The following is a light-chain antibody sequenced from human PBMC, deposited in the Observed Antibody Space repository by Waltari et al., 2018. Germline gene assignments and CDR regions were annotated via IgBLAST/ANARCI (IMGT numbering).Light chain of an antibody. CDR3: QSADGSGAYRA. CDR2: KDT. J-gene: IGLJ2*01. Sequence: SYRLTQPPSVSVPPGQTARITCSGDALPKHYSYWYQQKAGQAPVFVIYKDTERASWIPERFSGSSSGTIVTLTIRGAQAEDEADYYCQSADGSGAYRAFGGGTKLTVL. CDR1: ALPKHY. V-gene: IGLV3-25*03.